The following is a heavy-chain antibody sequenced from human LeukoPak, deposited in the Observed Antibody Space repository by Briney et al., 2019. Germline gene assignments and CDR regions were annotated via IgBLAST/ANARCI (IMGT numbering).Heavy chain of an antibody. D-gene: IGHD3-3*01. Sequence: PGGSLRLSCAASGFTFSSHWVSWVRQAPGKGLEWVANIKQDGSEKYYVDSVKGRFTSSRDNAKNSLYLQMSSLRAEDTAVYYCARDLGLGGTYYDFWSGREYWGQGTLVTVSS. V-gene: IGHV3-7*01. J-gene: IGHJ4*02. CDR2: IKQDGSEK. CDR3: ARDLGLGGTYYDFWSGREY. CDR1: GFTFSSHW.